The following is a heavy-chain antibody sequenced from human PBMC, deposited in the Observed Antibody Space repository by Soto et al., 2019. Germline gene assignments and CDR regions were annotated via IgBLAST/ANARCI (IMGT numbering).Heavy chain of an antibody. D-gene: IGHD4-17*01. Sequence: QVQLVQSGAEVKKPGASVKVSCKASGYTFTSYGISWVRQAPGQGLEWMGWISAYNGNTNYAQKLQGRVPMTTDTSTSTAYMELRSLRSDDTAVYYCARVYAIGDYKFWDWYFDLWGRGTLVTVSS. J-gene: IGHJ2*01. CDR3: ARVYAIGDYKFWDWYFDL. CDR1: GYTFTSYG. V-gene: IGHV1-18*01. CDR2: ISAYNGNT.